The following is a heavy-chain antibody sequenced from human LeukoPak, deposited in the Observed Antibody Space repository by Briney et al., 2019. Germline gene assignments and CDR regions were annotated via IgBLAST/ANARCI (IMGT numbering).Heavy chain of an antibody. CDR2: ISSSSSYI. Sequence: GGSLRLSCAASGLTFSSYAMSWVRQAPGKGLEWVSSISSSSSYIYYADSVKGRFTISRDNAKNSLYLQMNSLRAEDTAVYYCARCARYYYYYGMDVWGQGTTVTVSS. V-gene: IGHV3-21*01. CDR1: GLTFSSYA. J-gene: IGHJ6*02. CDR3: ARCARYYYYYGMDV.